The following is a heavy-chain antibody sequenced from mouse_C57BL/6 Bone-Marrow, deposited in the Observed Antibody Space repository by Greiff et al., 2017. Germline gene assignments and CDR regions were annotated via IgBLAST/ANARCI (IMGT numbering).Heavy chain of an antibody. V-gene: IGHV5-6*01. CDR2: ISSGGSYT. D-gene: IGHD2-4*01. J-gene: IGHJ4*01. CDR1: GFTFSSYG. Sequence: EVQLVESGGDLVKPGGSLKLSCAASGFTFSSYGMSWVRQTPDKRLEWVATISSGGSYTYYPDSVKGRFTISRDNAKNTLYMQMSRLKSEDTAMYYCARQGDYDGDAMDYWGQGTSVTVSS. CDR3: ARQGDYDGDAMDY.